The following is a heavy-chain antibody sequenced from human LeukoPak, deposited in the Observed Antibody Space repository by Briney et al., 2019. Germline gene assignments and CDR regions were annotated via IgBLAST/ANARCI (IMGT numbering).Heavy chain of an antibody. J-gene: IGHJ3*02. CDR2: IKQDGSEK. Sequence: GGSLRLSCAASGFTFSSYWMSWVRQAPGKGLEWVANIKQDGSEKYYVDSVKGRFTIFRDNAKNSLYLQMNSLRAEDTAVYYCARGGGRYQLLNAFDIWGQGTMVTVSS. CDR1: GFTFSSYW. V-gene: IGHV3-7*01. CDR3: ARGGGRYQLLNAFDI. D-gene: IGHD2-2*01.